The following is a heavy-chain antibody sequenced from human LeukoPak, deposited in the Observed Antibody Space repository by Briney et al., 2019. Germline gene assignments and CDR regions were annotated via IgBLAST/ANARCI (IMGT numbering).Heavy chain of an antibody. CDR1: GYTFTSYG. D-gene: IGHD3-10*01. CDR3: ARVGGLWFGELLGDLYYYYGMDV. V-gene: IGHV1-18*04. J-gene: IGHJ6*04. Sequence: GASVKVSCNAPGYTFTSYGISWVRQAPGQGLEWMGWISAYNGNTNYAQKLQGRVTMTTDTSTSTAYMELRSLRSDDTAVYYCARVGGLWFGELLGDLYYYYGMDVWGKGTTVTVSS. CDR2: ISAYNGNT.